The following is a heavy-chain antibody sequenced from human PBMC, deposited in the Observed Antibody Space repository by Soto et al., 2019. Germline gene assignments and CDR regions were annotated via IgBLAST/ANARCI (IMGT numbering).Heavy chain of an antibody. CDR3: GRDGPLSSPTSGWFDP. Sequence: EVHVVESGGGFVQPGGSLRLSCVASGFTFSSYWMSWVRQAPGKGLEWVANIKQDGNERHYRDSVKGRFTFSRDNAKKSLDLLMNSLNTEDTAVYYCGRDGPLSSPTSGWFDPWGQGTLVIVSS. V-gene: IGHV3-7*05. J-gene: IGHJ5*02. CDR2: IKQDGNER. D-gene: IGHD2-2*01. CDR1: GFTFSSYW.